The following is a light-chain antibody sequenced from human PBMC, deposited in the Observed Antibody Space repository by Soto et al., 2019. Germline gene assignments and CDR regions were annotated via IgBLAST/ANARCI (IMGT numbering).Light chain of an antibody. V-gene: IGLV1-40*01. J-gene: IGLJ1*01. CDR1: SSNIGAGYD. CDR3: QSYDSSLKV. CDR2: GNS. Sequence: QSALTQPPSVSGAPGQGVTISCTGSSSNIGAGYDVHWYQQLPGTAPKLLIYGNSNRPSGVPDRFSGSKSGTSASLAITGLQADDEADYYCQSYDSSLKVFGTGTKLTVL.